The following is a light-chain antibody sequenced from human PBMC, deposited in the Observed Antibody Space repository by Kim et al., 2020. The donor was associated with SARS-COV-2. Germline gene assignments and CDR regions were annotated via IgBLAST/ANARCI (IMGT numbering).Light chain of an antibody. J-gene: IGKJ1*01. Sequence: SVGDKVTITCRASQTISTWLAWYQQKPGKAPKVLIYRGSNLESGVPSRFSGSVSGTEFTLTISSLQPDDFATYYCQQYSSYLPRTFGQGTKVDIK. CDR1: QTISTW. V-gene: IGKV1-5*03. CDR2: RGS. CDR3: QQYSSYLPRT.